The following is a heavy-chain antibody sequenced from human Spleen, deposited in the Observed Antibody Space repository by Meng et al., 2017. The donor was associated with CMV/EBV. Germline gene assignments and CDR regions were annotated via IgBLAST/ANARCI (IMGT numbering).Heavy chain of an antibody. CDR2: IYHSGST. CDR1: GGSFSGHY. Sequence: SETLSLTCAVYGGSFSGHYWSWLRLSPEKGLEWIAEIYHSGSTNYNPSFKSRLTISVDTSKNQFSLNLGSVTAADTAVYYCARRRTVNQLVFTRPLYYGLDVWGQGTTVTVSS. J-gene: IGHJ6*02. CDR3: ARRRTVNQLVFTRPLYYGLDV. D-gene: IGHD2-2*01. V-gene: IGHV4-34*01.